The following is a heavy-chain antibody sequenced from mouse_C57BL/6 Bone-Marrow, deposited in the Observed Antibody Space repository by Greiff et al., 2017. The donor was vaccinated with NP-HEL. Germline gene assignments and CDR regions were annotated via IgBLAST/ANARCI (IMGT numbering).Heavy chain of an antibody. V-gene: IGHV5-6*01. Sequence: EVHLVESGGDLVKPGGSLKLSCAASGFTFSSYGMSWVRPTPDKRLEWVATISSGGSYTYYPDSVKGRFTISRDNAKNTLYLQMSSLKSEDTAMYYCARRTTVVVDYWGQGTTLTVSS. D-gene: IGHD1-1*01. CDR3: ARRTTVVVDY. J-gene: IGHJ2*01. CDR2: ISSGGSYT. CDR1: GFTFSSYG.